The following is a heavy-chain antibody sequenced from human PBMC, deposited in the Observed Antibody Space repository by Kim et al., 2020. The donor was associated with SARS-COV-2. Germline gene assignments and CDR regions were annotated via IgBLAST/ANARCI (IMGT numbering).Heavy chain of an antibody. CDR3: ASAVAGTIDDY. D-gene: IGHD6-19*01. CDR2: VSSSSSYI. J-gene: IGHJ4*02. CDR1: GFTFSSYS. V-gene: IGHV3-21*01. Sequence: GGSLRLSCAASGFTFSSYSMNWVRQAPGKGLEWVSSVSSSSSYIYYADSVKGRFTISRDNAKNSLYLQMNSLRAEDTAVYYCASAVAGTIDDYWGQGTLVTVSS.